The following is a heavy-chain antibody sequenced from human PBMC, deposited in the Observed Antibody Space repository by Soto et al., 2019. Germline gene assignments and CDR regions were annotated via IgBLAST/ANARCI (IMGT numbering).Heavy chain of an antibody. J-gene: IGHJ4*02. V-gene: IGHV3-23*01. D-gene: IGHD6-6*01. CDR2: ISGSGGST. CDR1: GFTFSSYA. Sequence: PVGSLRLSCAASGFTFSSYAMSWVRQAPGKGLEWVSAISGSGGSTYYADSVKGRFTISRDNSKNTLYLQMNSLRAEDTAVYYCAKDEARRAKSSSPGYYFDYWGQGTLVTVSS. CDR3: AKDEARRAKSSSPGYYFDY.